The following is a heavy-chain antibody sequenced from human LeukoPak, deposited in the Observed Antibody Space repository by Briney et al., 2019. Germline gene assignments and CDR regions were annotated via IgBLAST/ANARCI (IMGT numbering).Heavy chain of an antibody. D-gene: IGHD5-24*01. Sequence: GGSLRLSCSASGFTFSSYDMHWVRQAPGKGLEYVSAISSYGGSTYYTDSVKGRFTISRDNSKNTLYLQMSSLRAEDTAVYYFVIDEVNIIAGHNLCALHIWAQGTTVTVSS. CDR1: GFTFSSYD. CDR3: VIDEVNIIAGHNLCALHI. V-gene: IGHV3-64D*09. CDR2: ISSYGGST. J-gene: IGHJ3*02.